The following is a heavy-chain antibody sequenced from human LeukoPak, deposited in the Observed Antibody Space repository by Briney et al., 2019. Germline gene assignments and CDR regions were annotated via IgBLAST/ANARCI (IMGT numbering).Heavy chain of an antibody. Sequence: GSLRLSCAASGLTLSSYGMHWVRQAPGKGLEWVAFIRSDGSIKYYGDSVKGRFTISRDNSKNTLYLQMNSLRAEDTAVYYCAKEDCSSTSCSPDYWGQGTLVTVSS. D-gene: IGHD2-2*01. CDR2: IRSDGSIK. CDR1: GLTLSSYG. J-gene: IGHJ4*02. V-gene: IGHV3-30*02. CDR3: AKEDCSSTSCSPDY.